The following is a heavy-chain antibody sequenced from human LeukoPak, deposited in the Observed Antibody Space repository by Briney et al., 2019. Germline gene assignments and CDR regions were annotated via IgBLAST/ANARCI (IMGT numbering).Heavy chain of an antibody. CDR2: IYSGGST. D-gene: IGHD2-15*01. CDR3: ARFRVVAAKLDAFDI. CDR1: GFTVSSNY. Sequence: GGSLRLSCAASGFTVSSNYMSWVRQAPGKGLEWVSVIYSGGSTYYADSVEGRFTISRDNSKNTLYLQMNSLRAEDTAVYYCARFRVVAAKLDAFDIWGQGTMVTVSS. J-gene: IGHJ3*02. V-gene: IGHV3-53*01.